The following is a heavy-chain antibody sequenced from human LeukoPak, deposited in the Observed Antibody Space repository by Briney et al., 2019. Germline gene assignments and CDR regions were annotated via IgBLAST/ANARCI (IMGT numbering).Heavy chain of an antibody. CDR2: ISGSGGST. CDR1: GFTFSSYA. Sequence: GGSLRLSCAASGFTFSSYAMTWVRQAPGKGLEWVSGISGSGGSTYYADSVKGRFTISRDNSKNTLYLQMNSLRAEDTAIYSCAKGSSSNIAARLNYWGQGTLVTVSS. CDR3: AKGSSSNIAARLNY. V-gene: IGHV3-23*01. J-gene: IGHJ4*02. D-gene: IGHD6-6*01.